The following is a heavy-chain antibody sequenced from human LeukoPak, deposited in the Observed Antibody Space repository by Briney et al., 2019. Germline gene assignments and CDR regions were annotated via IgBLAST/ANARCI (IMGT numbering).Heavy chain of an antibody. Sequence: PGGSLRLSCAASGFTFSNAWMSWVRQAPGKGLEWVGRIKSKTDGGTTDYAAPVKGRFTISRDDSKNTLYLQMNSLKTEDTAVYYCTTEVRWELDPDDYWGQGTLVTVSS. V-gene: IGHV3-15*01. J-gene: IGHJ4*02. D-gene: IGHD1-26*01. CDR3: TTEVRWELDPDDY. CDR2: IKSKTDGGTT. CDR1: GFTFSNAW.